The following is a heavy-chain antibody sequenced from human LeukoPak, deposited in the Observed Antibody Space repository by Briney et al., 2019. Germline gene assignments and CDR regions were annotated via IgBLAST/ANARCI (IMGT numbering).Heavy chain of an antibody. D-gene: IGHD6-19*01. V-gene: IGHV4-39*01. Sequence: KPSETLSLTRAVSVGSISSSSYYWGWIRQPPGKGLEWIGSIYYSGSTYYNPSLKSRVTISVDTSKNQFSLKLSSVTAADTAVYYCARHVSGWYSKGLYYFDYWGQGTLVTVSS. CDR2: IYYSGST. CDR3: ARHVSGWYSKGLYYFDY. CDR1: VGSISSSSYY. J-gene: IGHJ4*02.